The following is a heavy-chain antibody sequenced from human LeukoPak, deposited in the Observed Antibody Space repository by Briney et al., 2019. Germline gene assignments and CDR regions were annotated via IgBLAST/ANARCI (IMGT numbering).Heavy chain of an antibody. D-gene: IGHD3-22*01. CDR3: ARDQNYDRTTD. CDR1: GFTFSHFW. V-gene: IGHV3-7*03. CDR2: IKKTGSET. J-gene: IGHJ4*02. Sequence: GGSLRLSCAASGFTFSHFWMSWVRQAPGKGLEWVAYIKKTGSETYYVDSVKGRFTITRDSAKNSLYLQMNSLRAEDTAVYYCARDQNYDRTTDWGQGTLVTVSS.